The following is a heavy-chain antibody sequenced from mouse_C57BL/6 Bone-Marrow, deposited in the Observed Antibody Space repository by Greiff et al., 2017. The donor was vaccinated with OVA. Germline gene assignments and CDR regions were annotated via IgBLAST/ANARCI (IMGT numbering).Heavy chain of an antibody. CDR1: GYTFTSYW. D-gene: IGHD1-1*01. CDR2: IYPGSGST. V-gene: IGHV1-55*01. J-gene: IGHJ4*01. Sequence: VQLQQPGAELVKPGASVKMSCKASGYTFTSYWITWVKQRPGQGLEWIGDIYPGSGSTNYNEKFKSKATLTVDTSSSTAYMQLSSLTSEDSAVYYCARRGLLRSYYYAMDYWGQGTSVTVSS. CDR3: ARRGLLRSYYYAMDY.